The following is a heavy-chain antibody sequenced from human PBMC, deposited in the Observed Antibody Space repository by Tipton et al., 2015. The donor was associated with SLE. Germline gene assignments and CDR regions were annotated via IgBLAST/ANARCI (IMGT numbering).Heavy chain of an antibody. CDR1: GGSISSYY. CDR3: ARVPVARHYFAY. J-gene: IGHJ4*02. Sequence: TLSLTCTVSGGSISSYYWSWIRQPPGKGLEWIGYIYYSGSTNYNPSLKSRVTISVDTSKNQFSLKLSSVTAADTAVYYCARVPVARHYFAYWGQGTLVTVSS. D-gene: IGHD2-15*01. CDR2: IYYSGST. V-gene: IGHV4-59*01.